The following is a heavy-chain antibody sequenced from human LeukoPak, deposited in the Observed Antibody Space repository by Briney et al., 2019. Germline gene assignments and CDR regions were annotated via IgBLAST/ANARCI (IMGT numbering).Heavy chain of an antibody. CDR3: ATQRGTYDFWSGRTYWYFDL. Sequence: GGSLRLSCAASGFTFSSYSMNWVRQAPGKGLEWVSYISSSSSTIYYADSVKGRFTISRDNAKNSLYLQMNSLRAEDTAVYYCATQRGTYDFWSGRTYWYFDLWGRGTLVTVSS. CDR2: ISSSSSTI. J-gene: IGHJ2*01. V-gene: IGHV3-48*01. D-gene: IGHD3-3*01. CDR1: GFTFSSYS.